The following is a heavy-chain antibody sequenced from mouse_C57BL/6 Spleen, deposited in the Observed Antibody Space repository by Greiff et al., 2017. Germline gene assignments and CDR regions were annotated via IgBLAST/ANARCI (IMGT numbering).Heavy chain of an antibody. Sequence: EVQLQQSGPVLVKPGASVKMSCKASGYTFTDYYMNWVKQSHGKSLEWIGVINPYNGGTSYNQKFKGKATLTVDKSSSTAYMELNSLTSEDSAVYYCARDYDYPFAYWGQGTLVTVSA. J-gene: IGHJ3*01. V-gene: IGHV1-19*01. CDR3: ARDYDYPFAY. CDR1: GYTFTDYY. D-gene: IGHD2-4*01. CDR2: INPYNGGT.